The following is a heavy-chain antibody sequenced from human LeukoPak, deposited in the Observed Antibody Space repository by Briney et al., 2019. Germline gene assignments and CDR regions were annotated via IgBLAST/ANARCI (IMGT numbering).Heavy chain of an antibody. CDR3: ARGGNLYCSATSCYDFDY. D-gene: IGHD2-2*01. Sequence: GGSLRLSCAASGFTFSTYGMHWVRQAPGKGLEWVAFIWNDGSNKYYPDSVKGRFTISRDNAKNSLYLQINSLRAEDTAVYYCARGGNLYCSATSCYDFDYWGQGTLVTVSS. V-gene: IGHV3-33*01. CDR2: IWNDGSNK. CDR1: GFTFSTYG. J-gene: IGHJ4*02.